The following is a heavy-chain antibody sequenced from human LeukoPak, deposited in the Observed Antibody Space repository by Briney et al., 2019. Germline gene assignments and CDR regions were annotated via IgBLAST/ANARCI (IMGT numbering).Heavy chain of an antibody. V-gene: IGHV4-34*01. J-gene: IGHJ4*02. CDR1: GGSFSNYF. D-gene: IGHD4-17*01. CDR2: ISLSGTI. CDR3: ALSTTTVTTRTLDY. Sequence: SETLSLTCTVSGGSFSNYFWTWIRQPPVKGLEWIGEISLSGTIKYNPSLKSRVTISVDTSKNQFSLKLSTVTAADTAVYYCALSTTTVTTRTLDYWGQGALVIVSS.